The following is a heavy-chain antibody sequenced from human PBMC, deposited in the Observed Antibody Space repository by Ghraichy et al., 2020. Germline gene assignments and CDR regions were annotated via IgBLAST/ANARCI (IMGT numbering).Heavy chain of an antibody. CDR2: ISESGGST. CDR1: GFTFGSYA. CDR3: AVSGFGASDY. V-gene: IGHV3-23*01. J-gene: IGHJ4*02. Sequence: GGSLRLSCAASGFTFGSYALTWVRQAPGKGLEWVSTISESGGSTYYADSVKGRFTISRDNSKNTLFLQMNSLTAEDTAEYYCAVSGFGASDYWGQGTLVTVSS. D-gene: IGHD3-10*01.